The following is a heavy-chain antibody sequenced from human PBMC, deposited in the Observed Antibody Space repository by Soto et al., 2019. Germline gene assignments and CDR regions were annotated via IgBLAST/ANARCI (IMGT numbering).Heavy chain of an antibody. CDR3: TRGLFSGSSYSGSWYYFDS. D-gene: IGHD1-26*01. V-gene: IGHV4-34*01. CDR1: GWSFSGYI. CDR2: INHSGSS. J-gene: IGHJ4*02. Sequence: SETLSLTCAVSGWSFSGYIWTWIRQPPGKGLQWIGQINHSGSSIYNPSLKNRVTISTMSNNKFSLELSSVTAADTAVYYCTRGLFSGSSYSGSWYYFDSWGQGTMVTVS.